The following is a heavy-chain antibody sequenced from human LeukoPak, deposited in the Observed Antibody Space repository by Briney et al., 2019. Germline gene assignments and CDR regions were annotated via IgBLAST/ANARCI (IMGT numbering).Heavy chain of an antibody. D-gene: IGHD6-6*01. Sequence: GASVKVSCKASGYTFTGYYMHWVRQAPGQGLEWMGWINPNSGDTNYAQKFQGRVTMTTDTSISTAYMELSRLRSDDTAVYYCATLIEYSNFQWFDPWGQGTLVTVSS. CDR1: GYTFTGYY. CDR3: ATLIEYSNFQWFDP. V-gene: IGHV1-2*02. CDR2: INPNSGDT. J-gene: IGHJ5*02.